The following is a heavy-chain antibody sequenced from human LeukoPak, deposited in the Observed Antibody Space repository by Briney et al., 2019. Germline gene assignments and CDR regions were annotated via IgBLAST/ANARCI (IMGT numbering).Heavy chain of an antibody. D-gene: IGHD5-12*01. J-gene: IGHJ4*02. Sequence: SETLSLTCTVSGGSISSGDYYWGWIRQPPGKGLEWIGYIYYSGSTYYNPPLKSRVTISVDTSKNQFSLKLSSVTAADTAVYYCATHPPPTRGYSGYGRDYFDYWGQGTLVTVSS. CDR1: GGSISSGDYY. CDR3: ATHPPPTRGYSGYGRDYFDY. CDR2: IYYSGST. V-gene: IGHV4-30-4*01.